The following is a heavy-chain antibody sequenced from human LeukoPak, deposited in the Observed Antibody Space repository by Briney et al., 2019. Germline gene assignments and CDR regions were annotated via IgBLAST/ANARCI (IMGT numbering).Heavy chain of an antibody. V-gene: IGHV3-7*03. CDR3: ARARGWEPVFDY. CDR1: GFTFSSYW. D-gene: IGHD4-23*01. CDR2: IKQDGSEK. Sequence: GGSLRLACADSGFTFSSYWMSWVRQAPGKGLEWVANIKQDGSEKYYVDSVMGRFTISRDNAKNSLYLQMNSLRAEDTAVYYCARARGWEPVFDYWGQGTLVTVSS. J-gene: IGHJ4*02.